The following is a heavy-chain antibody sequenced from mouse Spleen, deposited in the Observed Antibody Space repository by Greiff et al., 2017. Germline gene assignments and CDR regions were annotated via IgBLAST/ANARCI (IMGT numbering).Heavy chain of an antibody. CDR2: INPSNGGT. J-gene: IGHJ3*01. D-gene: IGHD2-3*01. CDR3: ARSGDGYPFAY. V-gene: IGHV1-53*01. Sequence: VQVVESGTELVKPGASVKLSCKASGYTFTSYWMHWVKQRPGQGLEWIGNINPSNGGTNYNEKFKSKATLTVDKSSSTAYMQLSSLTSEDSAVYYCARSGDGYPFAYWGQGTLVTVSA. CDR1: GYTFTSYW.